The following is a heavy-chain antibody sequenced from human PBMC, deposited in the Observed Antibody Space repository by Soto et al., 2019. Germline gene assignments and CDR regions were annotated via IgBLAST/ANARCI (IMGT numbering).Heavy chain of an antibody. V-gene: IGHV3-23*01. Sequence: GGSLRLSCAASGFTFSSYAMSWVRQAPGKGLEWVSAISGSGGSTYYADSVKGRFTISRDNSKNTLYLQMNSLRAEDTAVYYCTRNIQQLAHYYYYGMDVWGQGTTVTVSS. D-gene: IGHD6-13*01. CDR2: ISGSGGST. CDR1: GFTFSSYA. J-gene: IGHJ6*02. CDR3: TRNIQQLAHYYYYGMDV.